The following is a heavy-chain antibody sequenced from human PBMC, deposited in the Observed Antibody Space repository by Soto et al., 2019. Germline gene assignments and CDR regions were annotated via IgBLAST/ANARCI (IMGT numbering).Heavy chain of an antibody. Sequence: PGGSLRLSCAASGFTFSSYDMIWVRQAPGKGLEWVSYISGSGSSIYYADSVKGRFTISRDNSKNTLYLQMNSLRADDTAVYYCALVSQALIEYFQHWGQGTLVTVSS. CDR1: GFTFSSYD. J-gene: IGHJ1*01. V-gene: IGHV3-23*01. D-gene: IGHD2-2*01. CDR2: ISGSGSSI. CDR3: ALVSQALIEYFQH.